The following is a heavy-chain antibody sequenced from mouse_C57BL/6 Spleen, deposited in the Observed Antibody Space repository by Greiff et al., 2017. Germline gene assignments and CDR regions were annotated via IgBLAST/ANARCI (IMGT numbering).Heavy chain of an antibody. D-gene: IGHD1-1*01. V-gene: IGHV1-82*01. CDR2: IYPGDGDT. J-gene: IGHJ4*01. Sequence: VKLQESGPELVKPGASVKISCKASGYAFSSSWMNWVKQRPGKGLEWIGRIYPGDGDTNYNGKFKGKATLTADKSSSTAYMQLSSLTSEDSAVYFCAREEITTAMDYWGQGTSVTVSS. CDR1: GYAFSSSW. CDR3: AREEITTAMDY.